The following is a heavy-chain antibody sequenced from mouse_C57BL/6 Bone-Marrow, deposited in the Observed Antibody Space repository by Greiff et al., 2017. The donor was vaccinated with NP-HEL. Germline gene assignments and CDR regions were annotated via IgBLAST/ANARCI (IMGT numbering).Heavy chain of an antibody. Sequence: GGGLVQPKGSLKLSCAASGFSFNTYAMNWVRQAPGKGLEWVARIRSKSNNYATYYADSVKDRFTISRDDSESMLYLQMNNLKTEDTAMYYCVRRKNGPYYAMDYWGQGTSVTVSS. CDR2: IRSKSNNYAT. CDR1: GFSFNTYA. J-gene: IGHJ4*01. CDR3: VRRKNGPYYAMDY. V-gene: IGHV10-1*01.